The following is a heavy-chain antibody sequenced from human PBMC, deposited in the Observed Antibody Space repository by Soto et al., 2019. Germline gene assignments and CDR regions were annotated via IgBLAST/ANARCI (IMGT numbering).Heavy chain of an antibody. Sequence: EVQLVESGGGLVQPGGSLRLSCAASGFTFSRYWMHWVRQAPGEGLVWVSRINGDGSSTTYAESVKGRFTISRDNLMSMVYLQMNSLRVEDTATYFCAGDGIAVAGTGNFDFWGQGTLVTVSS. CDR2: INGDGSST. CDR3: AGDGIAVAGTGNFDF. CDR1: GFTFSRYW. D-gene: IGHD6-19*01. V-gene: IGHV3-74*03. J-gene: IGHJ4*02.